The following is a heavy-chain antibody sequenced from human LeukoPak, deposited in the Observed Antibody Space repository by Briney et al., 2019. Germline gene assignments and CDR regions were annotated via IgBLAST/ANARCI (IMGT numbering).Heavy chain of an antibody. J-gene: IGHJ4*02. V-gene: IGHV4-61*02. CDR3: ARDSNFYDVSHGKDEDF. D-gene: IGHD3-22*01. Sequence: SQSLSLTSTLTADSISIGTDYWAWLRQPAVNGMEWIGRVFRSGSTYYNPSLKSRVTISIDTSNNQFSLHLRSVTAADTAVYYCARDSNFYDVSHGKDEDFWGQGTLVTVSS. CDR2: VFRSGST. CDR1: ADSISIGTDY.